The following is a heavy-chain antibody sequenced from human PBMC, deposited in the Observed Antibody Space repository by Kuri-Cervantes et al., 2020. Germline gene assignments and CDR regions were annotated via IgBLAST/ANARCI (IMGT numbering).Heavy chain of an antibody. CDR3: AGVGDSSGYFLRDYFDY. J-gene: IGHJ4*02. CDR1: GFTFSSYA. Sequence: GGSLRLSCAASGFTFSSYAMHWVRQAPGKGLEWVAVISYDGSNKYYADSVKGRFTISRDNSKNTLYLQMNSLRAEDTAVYYCAGVGDSSGYFLRDYFDYWGQGTLVTVSS. V-gene: IGHV3-30*01. CDR2: ISYDGSNK. D-gene: IGHD3-22*01.